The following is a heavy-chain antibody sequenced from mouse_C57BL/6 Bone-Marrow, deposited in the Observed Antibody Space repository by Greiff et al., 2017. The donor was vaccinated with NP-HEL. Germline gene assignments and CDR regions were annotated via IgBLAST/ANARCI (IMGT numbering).Heavy chain of an antibody. V-gene: IGHV1-81*01. J-gene: IGHJ2*01. D-gene: IGHD1-1*01. CDR2: IYPRSGNT. CDR3: ARKGGSSPPLFDY. Sequence: VQLQQSGAELARPGASVKLSCKASGYTFTSYGISWVKQSTGQGLEWIGEIYPRSGNTYYNEKFKGKATLTADKSSSTAYMELRSLTSEDSAVYFCARKGGSSPPLFDYWGQGTTLTVSS. CDR1: GYTFTSYG.